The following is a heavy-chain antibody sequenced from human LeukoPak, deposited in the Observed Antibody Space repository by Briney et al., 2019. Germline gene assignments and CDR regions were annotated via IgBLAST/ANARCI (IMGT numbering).Heavy chain of an antibody. CDR1: GFTVSGNY. CDR3: ARDVVIGASYDYGDYVPFQH. J-gene: IGHJ1*01. D-gene: IGHD4-17*01. V-gene: IGHV3-53*05. Sequence: GGSLRLSCVPSGFTVSGNYMSWVRQAPGKGLEWVSIIYSGGKTYYADSVKGRFTISRDNSKNTLYLQMSSLRAEDAAVYYCARDVVIGASYDYGDYVPFQHWGQGTLVTVSS. CDR2: IYSGGKT.